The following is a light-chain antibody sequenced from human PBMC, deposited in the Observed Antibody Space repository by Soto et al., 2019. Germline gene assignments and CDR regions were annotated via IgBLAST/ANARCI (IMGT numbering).Light chain of an antibody. CDR2: RNN. Sequence: QSALTQPPSASGAPGHRVTISCSGSSSNTGSNYVYWYQQLPGTAPKLLIYRNNQRPSGVPDRFSGSKSGTSASLAISGFRSEDEAVYSCAAWDDSLSVFVFGTGTKVTVL. CDR3: AAWDDSLSVFV. J-gene: IGLJ1*01. V-gene: IGLV1-47*01. CDR1: SSNTGSNY.